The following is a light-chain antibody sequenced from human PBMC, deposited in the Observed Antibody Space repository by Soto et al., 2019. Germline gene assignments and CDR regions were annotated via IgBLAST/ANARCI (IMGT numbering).Light chain of an antibody. V-gene: IGLV2-14*01. Sequence: QSVLTQPASVSGSPGQSITISCTGTSSDVGDYDYVSWYQQYPGKAPKLMIYEVRNRPSGVSNRFSGSKSGNTASLTISGLQAGDEADYYCSSNSFSTNYVFGTGTKVTVL. CDR1: SSDVGDYDY. CDR2: EVR. CDR3: SSNSFSTNYV. J-gene: IGLJ1*01.